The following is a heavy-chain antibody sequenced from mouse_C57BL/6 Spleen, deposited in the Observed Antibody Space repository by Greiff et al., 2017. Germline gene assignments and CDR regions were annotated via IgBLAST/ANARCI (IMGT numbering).Heavy chain of an antibody. Sequence: EVMLVESGEGLVKPGGSLKLSCAASGFTFSSYAMSWVRQTPEKRLEWVAYISSGGDYIYYADTVKGRFTISRDNARNTLYLQMSSLKSEDTAMYYCTRDSYGYYAMDYWGQGTSVTVSS. J-gene: IGHJ4*01. D-gene: IGHD1-1*01. CDR3: TRDSYGYYAMDY. V-gene: IGHV5-9-1*02. CDR2: ISSGGDYI. CDR1: GFTFSSYA.